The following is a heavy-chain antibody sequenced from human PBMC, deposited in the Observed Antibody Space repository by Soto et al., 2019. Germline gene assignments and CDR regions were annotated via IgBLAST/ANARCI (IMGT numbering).Heavy chain of an antibody. D-gene: IGHD2-2*01. J-gene: IGHJ6*02. Sequence: GGSLRLSCAASGFTFSSYEMNWVRQAPGKGLEWVSYISSSGSTIYYADSVKGRFTISRDNAKNSLYLQMNSLRAEDTAVYYCARDLGYCSSTSSYGSYYYYGMDVWGQGTTVTVSS. CDR3: ARDLGYCSSTSSYGSYYYYGMDV. CDR1: GFTFSSYE. V-gene: IGHV3-48*03. CDR2: ISSSGSTI.